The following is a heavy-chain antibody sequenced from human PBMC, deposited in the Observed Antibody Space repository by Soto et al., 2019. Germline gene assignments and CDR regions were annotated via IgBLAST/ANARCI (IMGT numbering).Heavy chain of an antibody. V-gene: IGHV3-23*01. D-gene: IGHD1-20*01. J-gene: IGHJ4*02. CDR2: ISGSGGTA. CDR1: GFTFSSYA. CDR3: AKGRGHNCNFDY. Sequence: EVQLLESGGGSVQPGGYLRLSCAASGFTFSSYAMHWVRRPPGKGLEWVSSISGSGGTAYYADPVKGRFSISRDSLVNTLYLQMNNLRAEDTAVYYCAKGRGHNCNFDYWGQGTLLTVSP.